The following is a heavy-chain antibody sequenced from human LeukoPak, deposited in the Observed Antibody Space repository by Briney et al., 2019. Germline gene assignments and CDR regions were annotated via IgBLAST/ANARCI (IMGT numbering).Heavy chain of an antibody. D-gene: IGHD5-12*01. CDR2: ISGRTGAT. J-gene: IGHJ4*02. CDR1: GFTFTTNA. V-gene: IGHV3-23*01. Sequence: GGSLRLSCAASGFTFTTNAMSWVRQAPGKGLEWVSAISGRTGATYYADSEKGRFTISRDNSKSTLYLQMDSLRAEDTAVYYCAKCGNSGCHLIDYWGQGTLVTVSS. CDR3: AKCGNSGCHLIDY.